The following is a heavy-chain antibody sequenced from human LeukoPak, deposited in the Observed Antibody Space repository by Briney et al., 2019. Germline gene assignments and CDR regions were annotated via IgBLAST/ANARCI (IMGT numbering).Heavy chain of an antibody. J-gene: IGHJ3*02. CDR2: ISGSGGST. CDR1: GFTFSSYA. V-gene: IGHV3-23*01. D-gene: IGHD3-22*01. Sequence: GGSLRLSCAASGFTFSSYAMSWVRQAPGKGLEWVSAISGSGGSTYYADSAKGRFTISRDNSKNTLYLQMNSLRAEDTAVYYCAKDRAYDSSGYYYMAHAFDIWGQGTMVTVSS. CDR3: AKDRAYDSSGYYYMAHAFDI.